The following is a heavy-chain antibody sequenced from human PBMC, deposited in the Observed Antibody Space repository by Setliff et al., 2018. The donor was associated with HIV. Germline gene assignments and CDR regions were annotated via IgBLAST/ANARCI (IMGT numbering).Heavy chain of an antibody. V-gene: IGHV1-2*06. CDR2: VNPKSGRT. D-gene: IGHD4-17*01. Sequence: ASVKVSCKTSGYSFTDYYIHWVRQAPGQGLEWMGRVNPKSGRTHYAQKFQGRVTMTRDTSISTAYMELSRLTSDDTAMYYCARGTTVVMGDDVDNYHYSYLDVWGKGTTVTVSS. CDR1: GYSFTDYY. CDR3: ARGTTVVMGDDVDNYHYSYLDV. J-gene: IGHJ6*03.